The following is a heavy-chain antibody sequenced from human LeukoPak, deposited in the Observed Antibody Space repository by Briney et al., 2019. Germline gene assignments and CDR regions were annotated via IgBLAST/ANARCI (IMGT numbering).Heavy chain of an antibody. Sequence: GGSLRLSCAATGFSFSDHYMSWIRQAPGRGLEWVSYISGRSNAIYYADSVKGRFTISRDNAKNSLYLQINSLRAEDTAVYYCTTSLSTLGSFDYWGQGTLVTVSS. CDR1: GFSFSDHY. CDR2: ISGRSNAI. V-gene: IGHV3-11*04. CDR3: TTSLSTLGSFDY. D-gene: IGHD2/OR15-2a*01. J-gene: IGHJ4*02.